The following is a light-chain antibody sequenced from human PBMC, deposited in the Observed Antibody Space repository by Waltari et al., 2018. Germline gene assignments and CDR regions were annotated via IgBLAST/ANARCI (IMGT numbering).Light chain of an antibody. Sequence: QSALTQPASVSGTPGQSITISCTGTNSDVGNSNLVSWYQPHPGEAPKLMICEVIKPPSGACKRLSGSKSGNTASLTSAGLQAEDEADYYCGSYAGSGTYVFGTGTKVTVL. CDR3: GSYAGSGTYV. CDR2: EVI. CDR1: NSDVGNSNL. J-gene: IGLJ1*01. V-gene: IGLV2-23*02.